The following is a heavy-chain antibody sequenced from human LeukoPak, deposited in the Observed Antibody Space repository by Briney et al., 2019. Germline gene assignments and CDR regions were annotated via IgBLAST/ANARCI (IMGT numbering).Heavy chain of an antibody. CDR1: GYTFTSYD. V-gene: IGHV1-8*01. CDR3: ARDGYYYDGSDSWGRSLVLFPFDY. Sequence: ASVKVSCKASGYTFTSYDINWVRQATGQGLEWMGWMNPNSGNTGYAQKFQGRVTITADKSTSTAYMELSSLRSEDTAVYYCARDGYYYDGSDSWGRSLVLFPFDYWGQGTLVTVSS. CDR2: MNPNSGNT. J-gene: IGHJ4*02. D-gene: IGHD3-22*01.